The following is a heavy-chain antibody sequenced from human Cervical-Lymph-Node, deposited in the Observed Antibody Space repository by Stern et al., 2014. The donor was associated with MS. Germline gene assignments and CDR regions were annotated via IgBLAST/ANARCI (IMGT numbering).Heavy chain of an antibody. CDR2: INSDGSST. CDR3: ARGGTYYDFWSAPGDYYGMDV. V-gene: IGHV3-74*01. Sequence: EVQLVESGGGLVQPGGSLRLSCAASGFTFSSYWMHWVRQAPGKGLVWVSRINSDGSSTSYADSVKGRFTISRDNAKNTLYLQMNSLRAEDTAVYYCARGGTYYDFWSAPGDYYGMDVWGQGTTVTVSS. D-gene: IGHD3-3*01. CDR1: GFTFSSYW. J-gene: IGHJ6*02.